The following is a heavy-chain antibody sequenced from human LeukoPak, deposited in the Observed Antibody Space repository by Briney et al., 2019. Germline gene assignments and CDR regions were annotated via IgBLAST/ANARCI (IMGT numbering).Heavy chain of an antibody. CDR3: AREYCGGDCFT. V-gene: IGHV3-21*01. CDR1: GFTFSSYS. D-gene: IGHD2-21*02. Sequence: GGSLRLSCAASGFTFSSYSMNWVRQALGKGLEWVSSISSSSSYIYYADSVKGRFTISRDNAKNSLYLQMNSLRAEDTAVYYCAREYCGGDCFTWGQGTLVTVSS. CDR2: ISSSSSYI. J-gene: IGHJ5*02.